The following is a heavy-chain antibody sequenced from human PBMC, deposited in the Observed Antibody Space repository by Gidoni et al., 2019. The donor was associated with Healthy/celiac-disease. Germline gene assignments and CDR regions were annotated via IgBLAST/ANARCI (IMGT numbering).Heavy chain of an antibody. CDR3: ARGSVLMVYATPGIFDF. J-gene: IGHJ4*02. CDR1: GYTFTGYN. D-gene: IGHD2-8*01. Sequence: QVQLVRSGAEVKKSGASVKVSCRASGYTFTGYNIHWVRQAPGQGLEWMGWINPKSGGTNYAQKFQGRVTMTRDTSISTAYMELSSLRSDDTAVYYCARGSVLMVYATPGIFDFWGQGTLVTVSS. V-gene: IGHV1-2*02. CDR2: INPKSGGT.